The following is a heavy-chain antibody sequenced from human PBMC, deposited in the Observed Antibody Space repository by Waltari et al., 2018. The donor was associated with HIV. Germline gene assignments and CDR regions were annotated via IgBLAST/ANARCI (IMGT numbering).Heavy chain of an antibody. CDR2: MNPNSGNT. V-gene: IGHV1-8*01. J-gene: IGHJ6*02. CDR3: VGVLLWFGELPYYYGMDV. CDR1: GYTFTSYD. Sequence: QVQLVQSGAEVKKPGASVKVSCKASGYTFTSYDINWVRQATGQGLEWMGWMNPNSGNTGYAQKFQGRVTMTRNTSISTAYMGLSSLRSEDTAVYYCVGVLLWFGELPYYYGMDVWGQGTTVTVSS. D-gene: IGHD3-10*01.